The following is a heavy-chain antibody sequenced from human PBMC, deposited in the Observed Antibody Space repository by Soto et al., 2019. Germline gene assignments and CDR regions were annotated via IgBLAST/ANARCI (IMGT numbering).Heavy chain of an antibody. V-gene: IGHV3-15*07. J-gene: IGHJ5*02. Sequence: GGSLRLSCAASGFTFSNAWMNWVRQAPGKGLEWVGRIKSKTDGGTTDYAAPVKGRFTISRDDSKNTLYLQMNSLKTEDTAVYYCTTDPDKRPYYYDSSGYVSWFDPWGQGTLVTVSS. CDR2: IKSKTDGGTT. CDR1: GFTFSNAW. CDR3: TTDPDKRPYYYDSSGYVSWFDP. D-gene: IGHD3-22*01.